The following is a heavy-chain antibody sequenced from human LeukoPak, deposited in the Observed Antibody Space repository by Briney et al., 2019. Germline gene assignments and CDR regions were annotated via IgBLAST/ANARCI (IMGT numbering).Heavy chain of an antibody. CDR2: ISYDGSNK. CDR1: GFTFSSYA. Sequence: GSLRLSCAASGFTFSSYAMHWVRQAPGKGLEWVAVISYDGSNKYYADSVKGRFTISRDNSKNTLYLQMNSLRAEDTAVYYCAKDLDSYGSLYYFDYWGQGTLVTVSS. CDR3: AKDLDSYGSLYYFDY. V-gene: IGHV3-30-3*01. J-gene: IGHJ4*02. D-gene: IGHD5-18*01.